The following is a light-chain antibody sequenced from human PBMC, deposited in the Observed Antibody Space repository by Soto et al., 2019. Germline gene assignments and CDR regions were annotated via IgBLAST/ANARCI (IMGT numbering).Light chain of an antibody. CDR2: YAS. CDR3: KQYNNWPPIT. V-gene: IGKV3-15*01. J-gene: IGKJ5*01. Sequence: EIMMTQSPATLSVSPGERATLYCRASQSVSNNVAWYQQKPGQAPRLLIYYASTRATGIPARFSGSGSGTEFTLTLISLQSEDFALYYCKQYNNWPPITFGQGTRLEIK. CDR1: QSVSNN.